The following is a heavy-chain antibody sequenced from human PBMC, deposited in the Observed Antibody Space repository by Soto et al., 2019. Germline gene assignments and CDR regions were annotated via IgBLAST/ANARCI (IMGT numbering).Heavy chain of an antibody. J-gene: IGHJ6*02. Sequence: ASVKVSCKASGYSFTSYGISWVRQAPGQGLEWMGWISAYNDNTNYAQKHQARVTMTTDTSTSTAYMELRSLRSDDTAVYYGARGAGGSSWPFYGMDVWGQGTTVTVSS. CDR3: ARGAGGSSWPFYGMDV. V-gene: IGHV1-18*04. D-gene: IGHD6-13*01. CDR1: GYSFTSYG. CDR2: ISAYNDNT.